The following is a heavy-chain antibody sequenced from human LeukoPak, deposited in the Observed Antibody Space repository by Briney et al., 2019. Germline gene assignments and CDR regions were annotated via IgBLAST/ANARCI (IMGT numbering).Heavy chain of an antibody. CDR1: GGTFSSYA. CDR2: IIPIFGTA. CDR3: ARGGDILTGYYLFDY. Sequence: SVRVSCKASGGTFSSYAISWVRQAPGQGLEWMGGIIPIFGTANYAQKFQGRVTITADESTSTAYMELSSLRSEDTAVYYCARGGDILTGYYLFDYWGQGTLVAVSS. V-gene: IGHV1-69*13. J-gene: IGHJ4*02. D-gene: IGHD3-9*01.